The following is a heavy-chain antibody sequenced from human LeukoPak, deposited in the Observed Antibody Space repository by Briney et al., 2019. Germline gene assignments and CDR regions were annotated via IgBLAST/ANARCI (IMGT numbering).Heavy chain of an antibody. CDR3: ARETGDFHS. D-gene: IGHD7-27*01. CDR2: ISGRGEST. Sequence: GGSLRLSCAASGFTFSSFAMSWVRQAPGKGLECVSVISGRGESTYYADSVKGRFTISRDNSKSTVYLQMNSLRAENTAVYYCARETGDFHSWGQGTLVTVSS. J-gene: IGHJ4*02. V-gene: IGHV3-23*01. CDR1: GFTFSSFA.